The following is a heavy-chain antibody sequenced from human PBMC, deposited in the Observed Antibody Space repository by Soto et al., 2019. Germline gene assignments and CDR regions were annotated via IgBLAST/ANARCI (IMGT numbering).Heavy chain of an antibody. V-gene: IGHV4-39*01. CDR2: IYYSGST. D-gene: IGHD6-13*01. J-gene: IGHJ5*02. CDR1: GGSISSSSYY. Sequence: SETLSLTCTVSGGSISSSSYYWGWIRQPPGKGLEWIGSIYYSGSTYYNPSLKSRVTISVDTSKNQFSLKLSSVTAADTAVYYCARYARGYSSSWYGNWFDPWGQGTLVTVSS. CDR3: ARYARGYSSSWYGNWFDP.